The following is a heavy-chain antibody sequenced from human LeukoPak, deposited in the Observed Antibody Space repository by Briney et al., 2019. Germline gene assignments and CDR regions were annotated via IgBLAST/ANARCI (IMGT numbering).Heavy chain of an antibody. CDR1: GFTFSSYC. CDR2: ISYDGSSK. CDR3: ANYGDPYYYYYMDV. D-gene: IGHD4-17*01. V-gene: IGHV3-30*18. J-gene: IGHJ6*03. Sequence: GGSLRLSCAASGFTFSSYCMHWVRQAPAKGLEWVAIISYDGSSKYYADSVKGRFAISRDNSKNTLYLQMNSLRAEDTAVYYCANYGDPYYYYYMDVWGKGTTVTVSS.